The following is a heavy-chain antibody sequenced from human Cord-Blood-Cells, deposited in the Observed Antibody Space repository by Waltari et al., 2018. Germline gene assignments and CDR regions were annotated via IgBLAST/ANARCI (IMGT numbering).Heavy chain of an antibody. CDR2: IYHSGST. V-gene: IGHV4-38-2*01. J-gene: IGHJ2*01. CDR3: ARVYSGYESYWYFDL. D-gene: IGHD5-12*01. Sequence: QVQLQESGPGLVKPSETLSLTCAVSGYSISSGYYWGWIRQPPGKGLEWIGSIYHSGSTYYNPSLKSRVTISVDTSKNQFSLKLSSVTAADTAVYYCARVYSGYESYWYFDLWGRGILVTVSS. CDR1: GYSISSGYY.